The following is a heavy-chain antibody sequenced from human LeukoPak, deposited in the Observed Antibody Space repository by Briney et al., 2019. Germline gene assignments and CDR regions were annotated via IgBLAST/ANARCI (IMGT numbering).Heavy chain of an antibody. CDR1: GGSISSSNW. CDR3: ARLSGREYGTEELLRDDAFDI. Sequence: SGTLSLTCAVSGGSISSSNWWSWVRQPPGKGLEWIGEIYHSGSTNYNPSLKSRVTISVDKSKNQFSLKLSSVTAADTAVYYCARLSGREYGTEELLRDDAFDIWGQGTMVTVSS. V-gene: IGHV4-4*02. CDR2: IYHSGST. J-gene: IGHJ3*02. D-gene: IGHD1-26*01.